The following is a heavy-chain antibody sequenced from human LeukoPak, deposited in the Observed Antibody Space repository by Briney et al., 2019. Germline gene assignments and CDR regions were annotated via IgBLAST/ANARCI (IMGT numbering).Heavy chain of an antibody. J-gene: IGHJ4*02. V-gene: IGHV3-21*01. CDR3: ARGWNDVYFDY. CDR2: ISSSSSYI. D-gene: IGHD1-1*01. Sequence: GGSLRLSCAASGFTFSSYSMNWVRQVPGKGLEWVSSISSSSSYIYYADSVKGRFTISRDNAKNSLYLQMNSLRAEDTAVYYCARGWNDVYFDYWGQGTLVTVSS. CDR1: GFTFSSYS.